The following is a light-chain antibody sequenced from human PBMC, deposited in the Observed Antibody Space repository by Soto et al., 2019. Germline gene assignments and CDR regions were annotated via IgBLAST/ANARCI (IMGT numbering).Light chain of an antibody. V-gene: IGLV2-8*01. CDR3: SSYAGNNNLV. CDR2: EVS. CDR1: SSDVGGYKY. Sequence: QSALTQPPSASGSPGQSVTISCTGTSSDVGGYKYVSWYQQHPGKAPKVMIYEVSKRPSGVPDRFSGSKSGNTASLTVSELQAEDEADYYCSSYAGNNNLVFGGGTKLTVL. J-gene: IGLJ2*01.